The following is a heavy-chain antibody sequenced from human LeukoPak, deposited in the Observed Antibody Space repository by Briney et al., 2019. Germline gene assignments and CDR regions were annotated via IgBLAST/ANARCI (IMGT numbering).Heavy chain of an antibody. CDR2: ISGHNDNA. D-gene: IGHD6-19*01. CDR1: GYTFSTYG. CDR3: ARYLGHSSGSKRGFDY. J-gene: IGHJ4*02. Sequence: ASVNHSLKASGYTFSTYGISWVRQAPGQGLEWLGWISGHNDNANYVQEFQDRVAMTTDTSTTTAYMELRSLTSDDTAVYFCARYLGHSSGSKRGFDYWGEGTLVTVSS. V-gene: IGHV1-18*01.